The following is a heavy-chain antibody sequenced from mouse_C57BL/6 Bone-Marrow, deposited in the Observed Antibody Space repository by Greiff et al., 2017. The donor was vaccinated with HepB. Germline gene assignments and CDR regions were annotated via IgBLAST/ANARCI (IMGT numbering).Heavy chain of an antibody. J-gene: IGHJ4*01. Sequence: VQLQQSGAELVKPGASVKMSCKASGYTFTSYWITWVKQRPGQGLEWIGDIYPGSGSTNYNEKFKSKATLTVDTSSSPAYMQLSSLTSEDSAGYYCARKNGKNAMDDWGQGTSVTVSS. CDR2: IYPGSGST. D-gene: IGHD2-1*01. CDR1: GYTFTSYW. CDR3: ARKNGKNAMDD. V-gene: IGHV1-55*01.